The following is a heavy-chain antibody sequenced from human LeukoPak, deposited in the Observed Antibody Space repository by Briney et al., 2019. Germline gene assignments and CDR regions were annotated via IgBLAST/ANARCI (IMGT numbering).Heavy chain of an antibody. Sequence: GGSLRLSCAASGFTFSSYAMHWVRQAPGKGLEWVAVISYDGSNKYYADSVKGRFTISRDNSKNALYLQMNSLRAEDTAVYYCARDLYYYGSGSFGKYYYYGMDVWGQGTTVTVSS. CDR3: ARDLYYYGSGSFGKYYYYGMDV. D-gene: IGHD3-10*01. CDR1: GFTFSSYA. CDR2: ISYDGSNK. V-gene: IGHV3-30-3*01. J-gene: IGHJ6*02.